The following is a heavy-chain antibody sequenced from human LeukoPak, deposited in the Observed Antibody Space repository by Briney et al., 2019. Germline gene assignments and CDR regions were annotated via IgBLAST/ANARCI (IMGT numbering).Heavy chain of an antibody. J-gene: IGHJ4*02. Sequence: SETLSLTCAVSGGAFSGYYWSWIRQHPGKGLEWIGYIYYSGSTYYNPSLKSRVTISVDTSKNQFSLKLSSVTAADTAVYYCAGATVVTRFDYWGQGTLVTVSS. CDR3: AGATVVTRFDY. CDR2: IYYSGST. V-gene: IGHV4-31*11. CDR1: GGAFSGYY. D-gene: IGHD4-23*01.